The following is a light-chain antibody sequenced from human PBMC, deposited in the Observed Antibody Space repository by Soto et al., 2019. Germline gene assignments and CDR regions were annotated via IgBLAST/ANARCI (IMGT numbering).Light chain of an antibody. Sequence: DIPLTQSPSFLSASVGDRVTITCRASQDIGKNLAWYQQKPGKAPRLLIYTASTLQSGVPSRFSGTASGTEFTLTISSLQPEDFATYYCQQVHNYPVTFGQVTKLEIK. V-gene: IGKV1-9*01. CDR3: QQVHNYPVT. J-gene: IGKJ2*01. CDR1: QDIGKN. CDR2: TAS.